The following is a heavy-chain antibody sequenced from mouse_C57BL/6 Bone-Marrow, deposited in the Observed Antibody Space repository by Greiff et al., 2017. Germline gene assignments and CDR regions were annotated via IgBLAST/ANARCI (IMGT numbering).Heavy chain of an antibody. J-gene: IGHJ2*01. CDR2: IYPRSGNN. V-gene: IGHV1-81*01. CDR3: ARDSSGYPFAY. CDR1: GYTFTGYG. D-gene: IGHD3-2*02. Sequence: QVQLQQSGAELARPGASVQLSCKASGYTFTGYGISWVKQRTGQGLEWIGVIYPRSGNNYYNEKFKGKATLTADKYFSTAYMELLSLTADDATVDFCARDSSGYPFAYWGQGTTLTVSS.